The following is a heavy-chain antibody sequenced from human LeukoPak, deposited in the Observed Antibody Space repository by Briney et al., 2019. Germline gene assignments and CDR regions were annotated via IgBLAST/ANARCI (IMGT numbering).Heavy chain of an antibody. D-gene: IGHD3-10*01. Sequence: GSLRLSCAASGFTFSSYAMSWVRQAPGKGLEWVPAISGSGGSTYYADSVKGRFTISRDNSKNTLYLQMNSLRAEDTAVYYCAKGGLYYGSGSYYDYWGQGTLVTVSS. CDR3: AKGGLYYGSGSYYDY. J-gene: IGHJ4*02. CDR2: ISGSGGST. V-gene: IGHV3-23*01. CDR1: GFTFSSYA.